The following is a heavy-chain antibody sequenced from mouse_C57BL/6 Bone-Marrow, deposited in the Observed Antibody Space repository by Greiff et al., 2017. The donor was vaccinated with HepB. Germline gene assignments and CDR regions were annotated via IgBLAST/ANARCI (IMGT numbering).Heavy chain of an antibody. CDR1: GFTFSSYG. CDR3: ARPHYYGNYFYSMDY. CDR2: ISSGGSYT. V-gene: IGHV5-6*01. J-gene: IGHJ4*01. Sequence: EVQGVESGGDLVKPGGSLTLSCAASGFTFSSYGMSWVRQTPDKRLEWVATISSGGSYTYYPDSVKGRFTIYRDNAKDTLYLQMCSLKSEDTAMYDCARPHYYGNYFYSMDYWGQGTSGTVSS. D-gene: IGHD2-1*01.